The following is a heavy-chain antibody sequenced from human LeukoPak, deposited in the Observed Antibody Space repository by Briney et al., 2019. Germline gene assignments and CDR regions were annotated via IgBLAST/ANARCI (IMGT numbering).Heavy chain of an antibody. D-gene: IGHD6-13*01. Sequence: ASVKVSCKASGYTFTSYYMHWVRQAPGQGLEWMGIINPSGGSTSYAQKFQGRVTMTRDMSTSTVYMELSSLRSEDTAVYYCARGQGQQLVSGWFDPWGKGTTVTVSS. CDR2: INPSGGST. CDR1: GYTFTSYY. J-gene: IGHJ6*04. CDR3: ARGQGQQLVSGWFDP. V-gene: IGHV1-46*01.